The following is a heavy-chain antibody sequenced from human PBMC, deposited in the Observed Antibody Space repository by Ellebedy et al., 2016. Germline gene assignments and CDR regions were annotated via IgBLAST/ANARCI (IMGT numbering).Heavy chain of an antibody. J-gene: IGHJ6*02. V-gene: IGHV4-34*01. CDR3: ARSYSGYEWDHYYYGMDV. CDR1: GGSFSGYY. D-gene: IGHD5-12*01. CDR2: INHSGST. Sequence: SETLSLXCAVYGGSFSGYYWSWIRQPPGKGLEWIGEINHSGSTNYNPSLKSRVTISVDTSKNQFSLKLSSVTAADTAVYYCARSYSGYEWDHYYYGMDVWGQGTTVTVSS.